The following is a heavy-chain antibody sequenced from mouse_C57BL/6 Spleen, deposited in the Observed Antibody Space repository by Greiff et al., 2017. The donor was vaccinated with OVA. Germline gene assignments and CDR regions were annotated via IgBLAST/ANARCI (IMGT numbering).Heavy chain of an antibody. D-gene: IGHD1-1*01. CDR2: ISDGGSYT. J-gene: IGHJ4*01. CDR3: ARAYYYGSRGYAMDY. CDR1: GFTFSSYA. V-gene: IGHV5-4*03. Sequence: EVKVVESGGGLVKPGGSLKLSCAASGFTFSSYAMSWVRQTPEKRLEWVATISDGGSYTYYPDNVKGRFTISRDNAKNNLYLQMSHLKSEDTAMYYCARAYYYGSRGYAMDYWGQGTSVTVSS.